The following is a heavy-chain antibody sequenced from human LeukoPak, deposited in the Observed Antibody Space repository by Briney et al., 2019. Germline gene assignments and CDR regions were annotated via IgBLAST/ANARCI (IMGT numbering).Heavy chain of an antibody. J-gene: IGHJ4*02. D-gene: IGHD3-10*01. Sequence: GGSLRLSCAASGFTFSSYGMHWVRQAPGKGLEWVAFIRYDGSNKYYADPVKGRFTISRDNSKNTLYLQMNSLRAEDTAVYYCAKDYYYGSGSPFDYWGQGTLVTVSS. CDR3: AKDYYYGSGSPFDY. CDR1: GFTFSSYG. CDR2: IRYDGSNK. V-gene: IGHV3-30*02.